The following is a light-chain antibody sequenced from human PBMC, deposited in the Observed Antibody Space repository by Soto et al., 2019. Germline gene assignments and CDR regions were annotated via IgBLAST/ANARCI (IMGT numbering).Light chain of an antibody. J-gene: IGKJ1*01. V-gene: IGKV3-20*01. CDR2: GAS. CDR1: QSVSSSY. CDR3: QQYGSSPTWT. Sequence: EIVLTQSPGTLSLSPGERATLSCRASQSVSSSYLAWYQQKPGQAPRLLIYGASSRATGIPDRFSGSGSGKDFTLTISRLESEDFAVYYCQQYGSSPTWTFGQGNKVEIK.